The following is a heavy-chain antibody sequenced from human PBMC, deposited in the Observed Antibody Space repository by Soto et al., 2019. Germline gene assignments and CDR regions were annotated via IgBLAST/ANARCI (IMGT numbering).Heavy chain of an antibody. Sequence: GGSLRLSCTASGFTFGDYAMSWVRQDPGKGLEWVGFIKSKAYGGTREYGASVEGRFTISRDDSKSTAYLQMNSLKSEDTAVYYCAASSLFYNWNDPKDYWGQGTLVTVSS. V-gene: IGHV3-49*04. D-gene: IGHD1-1*01. J-gene: IGHJ4*02. CDR2: IKSKAYGGTR. CDR1: GFTFGDYA. CDR3: AASSLFYNWNDPKDY.